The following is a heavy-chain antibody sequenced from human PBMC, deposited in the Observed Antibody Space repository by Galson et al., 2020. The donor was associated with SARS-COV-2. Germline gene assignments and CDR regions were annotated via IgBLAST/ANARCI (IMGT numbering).Heavy chain of an antibody. J-gene: IGHJ4*02. Sequence: GESLKISCAASRFTFRNYAMTCVRQAPGKGLEWVSANRGSSGGTYYADSVKGRFTISRDNSKNTLYLHMNSLRAAGTAVYYCAKEEDTSGYFLGGLTYWGLGALVTVSA. CDR3: AKEEDTSGYFLGGLTY. CDR1: RFTFRNYA. V-gene: IGHV3-23*01. D-gene: IGHD3-22*01. CDR2: NRGSSGGT.